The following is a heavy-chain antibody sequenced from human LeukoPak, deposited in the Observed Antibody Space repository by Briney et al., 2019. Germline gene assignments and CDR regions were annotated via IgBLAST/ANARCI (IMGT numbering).Heavy chain of an antibody. CDR2: IYYSGST. Sequence: SETLSLTCTVSGGSITDYHWIWIRQPPGKGLEWIGNIYYSGSTYYNPSLKGRLTMSVDRSNNLFSLNLNSVTAADTAVYYCARIIAASQDVFDIWGQGTMITVSS. D-gene: IGHD6-6*01. V-gene: IGHV4-59*04. CDR1: GGSITDYH. CDR3: ARIIAASQDVFDI. J-gene: IGHJ3*02.